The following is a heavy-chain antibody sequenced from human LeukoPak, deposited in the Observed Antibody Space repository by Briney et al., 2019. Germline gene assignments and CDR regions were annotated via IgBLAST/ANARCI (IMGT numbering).Heavy chain of an antibody. Sequence: EASVKVSCKASGYTFTNYGIFWVRQAPGQGLGRMGWISAYSGNTNYAQKLQGRVTMTTETSTSTAYMELESLRSDDTAVYYCAISQGSYYDTSGYLGGDYWGQGTLVTVSS. CDR1: GYTFTNYG. CDR2: ISAYSGNT. D-gene: IGHD3-22*01. CDR3: AISQGSYYDTSGYLGGDY. V-gene: IGHV1-18*01. J-gene: IGHJ4*02.